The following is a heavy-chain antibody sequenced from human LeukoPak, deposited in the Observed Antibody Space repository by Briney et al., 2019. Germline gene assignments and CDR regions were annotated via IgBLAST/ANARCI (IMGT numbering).Heavy chain of an antibody. Sequence: GGSLRLPCVASGFTFSSYGMSWVRQAPWKGLEWVSAITNSGGSTEYADSVKGRFTISRDNSKNTLYLQMNSLRAEDTAVYYCAKSGSIWYYFDYWGQGTLVTVAS. CDR1: GFTFSSYG. D-gene: IGHD6-13*01. V-gene: IGHV3-23*01. J-gene: IGHJ4*02. CDR3: AKSGSIWYYFDY. CDR2: ITNSGGST.